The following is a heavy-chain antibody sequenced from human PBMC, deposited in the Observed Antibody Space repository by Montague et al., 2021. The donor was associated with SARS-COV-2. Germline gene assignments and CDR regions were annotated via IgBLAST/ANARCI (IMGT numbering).Heavy chain of an antibody. Sequence: SLRLACAASGFTFSRYSVNWDRQAPGKGLEWISYISSSTNIIYYADSVKGRFTISRDNARNSLYLQMNSLRVDDTAVYYCAKDLVLRAARPDALDVWGQGTVVTVSS. J-gene: IGHJ3*01. CDR3: AKDLVLRAARPDALDV. CDR2: ISSSTNII. V-gene: IGHV3-48*04. D-gene: IGHD6-6*01. CDR1: GFTFSRYS.